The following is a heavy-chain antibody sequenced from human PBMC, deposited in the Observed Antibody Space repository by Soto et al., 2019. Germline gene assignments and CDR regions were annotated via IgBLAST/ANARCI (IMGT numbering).Heavy chain of an antibody. V-gene: IGHV4-59*13. CDR3: ARVAMENYYDMWSGYTSYALDV. CDR1: GGSMSSFS. CDR2: ISHSGRS. J-gene: IGHJ6*02. Sequence: PSETLSLTCAVSGGSMSSFSWSWIRQPPGKGLEFIGSISHSGRSEYNPSLTNRLILSDDVSKNQFSLNLKSMKVADTAVYYCARVAMENYYDMWSGYTSYALDVWGQGTTVTVSS. D-gene: IGHD3-3*01.